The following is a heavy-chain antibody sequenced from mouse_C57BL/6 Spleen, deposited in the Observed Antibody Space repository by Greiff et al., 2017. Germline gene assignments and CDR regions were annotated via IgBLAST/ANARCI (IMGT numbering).Heavy chain of an antibody. D-gene: IGHD4-1*01. V-gene: IGHV1-54*01. CDR3: ARTGGWVYFDY. J-gene: IGHJ2*02. CDR1: GYAFTNFL. Sequence: QVQLQQSGAELVRPGTSVKVSCKASGYAFTNFLIEWVKQRPGQGLEWIGVINPGSGGTNYNEKFKGKATLTADKSSSTAYMQLSSLTSEDTAVYVCARTGGWVYFDYWGQGTSLTVSS. CDR2: INPGSGGT.